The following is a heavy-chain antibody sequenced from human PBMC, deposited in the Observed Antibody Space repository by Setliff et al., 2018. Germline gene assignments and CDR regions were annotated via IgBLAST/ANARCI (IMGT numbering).Heavy chain of an antibody. V-gene: IGHV1-2*04. Sequence: VASVKVSCKASGYTFTGYYMHWVRQAPGQGLEWMGWINPNSGGTNYAQKFQGWVTMTRDTSISTAYMELSRLRSDDTAVYYCARVLEPNYDILTGYYYYYYYGMDVWGQGTTVTVSS. D-gene: IGHD3-9*01. J-gene: IGHJ6*02. CDR2: INPNSGGT. CDR3: ARVLEPNYDILTGYYYYYYYGMDV. CDR1: GYTFTGYY.